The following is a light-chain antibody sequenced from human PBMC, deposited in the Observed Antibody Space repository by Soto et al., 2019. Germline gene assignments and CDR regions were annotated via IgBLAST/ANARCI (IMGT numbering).Light chain of an antibody. J-gene: IGKJ3*01. Sequence: DIQMTQSPSSLSAFVGDRVTITCRASQSISTYLNWYQQKPGKAPRLLIYAASSLQSGVPSRFSGSGSGTEFTLTISGLQLEDFATYSCQQSYTSPRFSFGPGTKVDMK. CDR3: QQSYTSPRFS. CDR1: QSISTY. CDR2: AAS. V-gene: IGKV1-39*01.